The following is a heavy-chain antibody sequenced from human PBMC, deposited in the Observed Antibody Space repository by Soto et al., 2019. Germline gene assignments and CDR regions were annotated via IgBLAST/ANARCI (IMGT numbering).Heavy chain of an antibody. Sequence: GASVKVSCKASGYSFTGYYMHWVRQAPGQGLEWMGIINPSGGSTSYAQKFQGRVTMTRDTSTSTVYMELSSLRSEDTAVYYCARDQVPTIFGVVRYYFDYWGQGTLVTVSS. D-gene: IGHD3-3*01. V-gene: IGHV1-46*03. CDR3: ARDQVPTIFGVVRYYFDY. CDR2: INPSGGST. J-gene: IGHJ4*02. CDR1: GYSFTGYY.